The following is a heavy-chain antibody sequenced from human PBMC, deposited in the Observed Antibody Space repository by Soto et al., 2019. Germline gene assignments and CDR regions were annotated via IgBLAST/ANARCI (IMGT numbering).Heavy chain of an antibody. Sequence: GASVKVSCKASGYTFTSYYMHWVRQAPGQGLEWMGIINPSGGSTSYAQKFQGRVTMTRDTSTSTVYMELSSLRSEDTAVYYCARDGSYYYDSSGRPYYYGMDVWGQGTTVTVSS. CDR1: GYTFTSYY. D-gene: IGHD3-22*01. V-gene: IGHV1-46*01. CDR2: INPSGGST. J-gene: IGHJ6*02. CDR3: ARDGSYYYDSSGRPYYYGMDV.